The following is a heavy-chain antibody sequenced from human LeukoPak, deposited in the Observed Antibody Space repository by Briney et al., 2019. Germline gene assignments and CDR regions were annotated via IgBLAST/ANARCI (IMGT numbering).Heavy chain of an antibody. CDR2: IYYSGST. V-gene: IGHV4-59*06. Sequence: SETLSLTCTVSGGSISSYYWSWIRQHPGKGLEWIGYIYYSGSTYYNPSLKSRVTISVDTSKNQFSLKLSSVTAADTAVYYCARLRGGYSGYDWYVDYWGQGTLVTVSS. D-gene: IGHD5-12*01. CDR3: ARLRGGYSGYDWYVDY. J-gene: IGHJ4*02. CDR1: GGSISSYY.